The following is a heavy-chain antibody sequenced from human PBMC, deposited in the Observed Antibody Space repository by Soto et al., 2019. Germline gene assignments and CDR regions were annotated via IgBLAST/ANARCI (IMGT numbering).Heavy chain of an antibody. Sequence: GGSLRLSCAASGFTFSTYGMHWVRQAPGKGLEWVAVIWYDGSNKYYADSVKGRFTISRDNSNNTLYLQMNSLRGEDTAVYYCASGVRYFLIYCGHRRLSHYSGQGT. CDR1: GFTFSTYG. CDR3: ASGVRYFLIYCGHRRLSHY. J-gene: IGHJ4*02. D-gene: IGHD2-21*01. V-gene: IGHV3-33*01. CDR2: IWYDGSNK.